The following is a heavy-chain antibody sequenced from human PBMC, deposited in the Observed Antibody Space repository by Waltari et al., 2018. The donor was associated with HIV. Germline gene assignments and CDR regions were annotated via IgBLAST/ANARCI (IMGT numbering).Heavy chain of an antibody. CDR3: ARVESGWSGYSFYDGMDV. D-gene: IGHD3-3*01. CDR2: IYYGGTT. CDR1: GGTISTSY. J-gene: IGHJ6*02. V-gene: IGHV4-59*01. Sequence: QVHLQESGPGLVKPSETLSLTCTVPGGTISTSYWSWIRPPPGKTLEWIGFIYYGGTTNYNPSLKIRVTMLLDTSKNHFSLILNSVTAADTAVYYCARVESGWSGYSFYDGMDVWGQGITVTVSS.